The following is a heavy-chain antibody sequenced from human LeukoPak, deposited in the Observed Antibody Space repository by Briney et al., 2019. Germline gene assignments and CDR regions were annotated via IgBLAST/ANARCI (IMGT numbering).Heavy chain of an antibody. V-gene: IGHV3-30-3*01. J-gene: IGHJ4*02. CDR3: ARDRNDFWSGYFGY. D-gene: IGHD3-3*01. CDR2: ISYDGSNK. Sequence: GGSLRLSCAASGFTFSSYAMHWVRQAPGKGLEWVAVISYDGSNKYYADSVKGRCTISRDNSKNTLYLQMNSLRAEDTAVYYCARDRNDFWSGYFGYWGQGTLVTVSS. CDR1: GFTFSSYA.